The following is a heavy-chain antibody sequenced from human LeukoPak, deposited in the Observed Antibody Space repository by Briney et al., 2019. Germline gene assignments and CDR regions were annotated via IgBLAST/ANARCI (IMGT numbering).Heavy chain of an antibody. D-gene: IGHD3-22*01. V-gene: IGHV3-15*01. CDR1: GFTFSNAW. Sequence: GGSLRLSCAASGFTFSNAWMRWVRQAPGKGPEWVGRIKSKTDDGTTDYAAPVKGRFTISRDDSKSTLFLQMNSLKTDDTAVYFCSYYYDSSGYPDFDYWGQGTLVTVSS. J-gene: IGHJ4*02. CDR3: SYYYDSSGYPDFDY. CDR2: IKSKTDDGTT.